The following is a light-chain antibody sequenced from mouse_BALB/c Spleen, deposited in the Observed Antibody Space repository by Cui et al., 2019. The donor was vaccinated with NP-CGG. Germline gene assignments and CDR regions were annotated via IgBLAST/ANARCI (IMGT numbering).Light chain of an antibody. Sequence: QAVVTQVSALTISPCETVTLTCLSSTGSFTTSNYANWVQEKPYHLFTGLIGGTNNRAPGVPARFSGSLIGDKAALTITGAQTEDEAIYFCALWYSNHWVFGGGTKLTVI. CDR2: GTN. V-gene: IGLV1*01. CDR1: TGSFTTSNY. J-gene: IGLJ1*01. CDR3: ALWYSNHWV.